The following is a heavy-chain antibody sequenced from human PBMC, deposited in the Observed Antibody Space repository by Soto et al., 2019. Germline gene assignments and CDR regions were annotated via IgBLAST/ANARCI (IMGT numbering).Heavy chain of an antibody. D-gene: IGHD5-12*01. CDR2: IYYSGST. CDR1: GGSISSYY. Sequence: SETLSLTCTVSGGSISSYYWSWIRQPPGKGLEWIGYIYYSGSTNYNPSLKSRVTISVDKSKNQFSLKLSSVTAADTAVYYCARDDSGYDWDYYYYGMDVWGQGTTVTVSS. CDR3: ARDDSGYDWDYYYYGMDV. V-gene: IGHV4-59*12. J-gene: IGHJ6*02.